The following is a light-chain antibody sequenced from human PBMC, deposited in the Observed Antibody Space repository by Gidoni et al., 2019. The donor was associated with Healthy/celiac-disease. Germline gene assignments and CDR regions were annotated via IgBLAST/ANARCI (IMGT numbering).Light chain of an antibody. CDR2: WAS. V-gene: IGKV4-1*01. CDR3: QQYYSTPWT. CDR1: QSVLYSPNNKNY. J-gene: IGKJ1*01. Sequence: IVMTQSLASLAVSLGERATINCKSSQSVLYSPNNKNYLAWYQQKPGQPPKLLIYWASTREPGVPDRFSGSGSGTDFTLTISSLQAEDVAVYYCQQYYSTPWTFGQGTKVEIK.